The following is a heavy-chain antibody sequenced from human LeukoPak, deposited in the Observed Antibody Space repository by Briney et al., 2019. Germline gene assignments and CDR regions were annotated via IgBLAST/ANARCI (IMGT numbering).Heavy chain of an antibody. V-gene: IGHV3-53*01. CDR1: GFNVSNNY. J-gene: IGHJ4*02. D-gene: IGHD3-10*01. CDR2: IFSSGPT. Sequence: GGSLRLSCAASGFNVSNNYMNWVRQAPGKGLEWVSVIFSSGPTYYADSVKGRFTISRDTSKNALYLQMNSLRAEDTAVYYCAKDSLGSGGYYSDLWGQGTLVTVSS. CDR3: AKDSLGSGGYYSDL.